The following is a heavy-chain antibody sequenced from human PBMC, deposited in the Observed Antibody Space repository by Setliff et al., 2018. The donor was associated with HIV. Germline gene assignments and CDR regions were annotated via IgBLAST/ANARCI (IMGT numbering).Heavy chain of an antibody. J-gene: IGHJ5*02. D-gene: IGHD6-13*01. CDR2: INHSRTT. V-gene: IGHV4-34*01. CDR3: ARGGDSSSWYWGRWFDP. Sequence: SETLSLTCAVYGGSFSGYYWSWIRQPPGKGLEWIGEINHSRTTNYNPSLQSRITLSVDTSKNQFSLKMRSVTAADMAVYYGARGGDSSSWYWGRWFDPWGQGTLVTVSS. CDR1: GGSFSGYY.